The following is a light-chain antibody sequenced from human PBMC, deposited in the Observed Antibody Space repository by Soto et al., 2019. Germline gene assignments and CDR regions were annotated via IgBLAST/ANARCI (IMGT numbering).Light chain of an antibody. CDR2: EVT. CDR1: SSDVGGYHY. V-gene: IGLV2-14*01. J-gene: IGLJ1*01. Sequence: QSVLTQPASVSGSPGQSITISCTGTSSDVGGYHYVSWYQQYSGKVPKLMIYEVTNRPSGVSNRFSGSKSGNTASLTISGLQAEDEADYYCSSYTSSTTYVFGTGTKVTVL. CDR3: SSYTSSTTYV.